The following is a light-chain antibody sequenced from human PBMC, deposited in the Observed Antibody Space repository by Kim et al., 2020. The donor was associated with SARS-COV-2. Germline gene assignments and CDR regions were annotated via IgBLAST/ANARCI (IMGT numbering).Light chain of an antibody. J-gene: IGLJ3*02. Sequence: GQSVTIACTGTSRDIGNDNYVSWYQQHPGKAPKLVIYEVDKRPSGVPDRFSASKSGNTAFLTVYGLQTEDEVDYHCSSYAGTNNVLFGGGTQLTVL. CDR2: EVD. CDR3: SSYAGTNNVL. CDR1: SRDIGNDNY. V-gene: IGLV2-8*01.